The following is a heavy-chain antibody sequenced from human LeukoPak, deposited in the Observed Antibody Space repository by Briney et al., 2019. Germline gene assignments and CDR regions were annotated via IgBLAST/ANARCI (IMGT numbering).Heavy chain of an antibody. D-gene: IGHD3-9*01. CDR2: IIPIFGTA. J-gene: IGHJ4*02. Sequence: GASVKVSCKASGGTFSSYAISWVRLAPGQGLEWMGGIIPIFGTANYAQKFQGRVTITAGESTSTAYMELSSLRSEDTAVYYCARDHGDILTGYFDYWGQGTLVTVSS. V-gene: IGHV1-69*13. CDR1: GGTFSSYA. CDR3: ARDHGDILTGYFDY.